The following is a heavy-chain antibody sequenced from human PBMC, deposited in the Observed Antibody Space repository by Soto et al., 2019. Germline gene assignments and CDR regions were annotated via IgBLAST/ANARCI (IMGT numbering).Heavy chain of an antibody. CDR1: GFTFSSYA. V-gene: IGHV3-30-3*01. Sequence: LRLSCAASGFTFSSYAMHWVRQAPGKGLEWVAVISYDGSNKYYADSVKGRFTISRDNSKNTLYLQMNSLRAEDTAVYYCARDRGASGWYIHDDFDIWGQGTMVTVSS. CDR2: ISYDGSNK. J-gene: IGHJ3*02. CDR3: ARDRGASGWYIHDDFDI. D-gene: IGHD6-19*01.